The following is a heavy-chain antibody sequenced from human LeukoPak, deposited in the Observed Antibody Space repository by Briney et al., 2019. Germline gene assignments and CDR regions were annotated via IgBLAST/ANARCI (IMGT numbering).Heavy chain of an antibody. CDR3: AKGYYDYVWGSYYFDY. CDR2: ISGSGGST. V-gene: IGHV3-23*01. D-gene: IGHD3-16*01. J-gene: IGHJ4*02. Sequence: GGSLRLSCAASGFTFSSYAMSWVRQAPGKGLEWVSAISGSGGSTYYADSVKGRFTISRDDSRDTLYLQMNSLRAEDTAVYYCAKGYYDYVWGSYYFDYWGQGTLVTVSS. CDR1: GFTFSSYA.